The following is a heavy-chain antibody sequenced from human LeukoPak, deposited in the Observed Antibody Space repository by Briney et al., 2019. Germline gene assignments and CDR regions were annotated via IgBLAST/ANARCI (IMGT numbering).Heavy chain of an antibody. V-gene: IGHV3-7*01. CDR3: ARSRGYSGTNLDY. CDR1: GFTFSSYW. D-gene: IGHD1-26*01. J-gene: IGHJ4*02. Sequence: GGSLRLSCAASGFTFSSYWMTWVRQAPGKGLEWVADIKHDGSEKYYVDSVRGRFTISRDNAKNSLYLQMNSLRAEDTAVYYCARSRGYSGTNLDYWGQGTLVTVSS. CDR2: IKHDGSEK.